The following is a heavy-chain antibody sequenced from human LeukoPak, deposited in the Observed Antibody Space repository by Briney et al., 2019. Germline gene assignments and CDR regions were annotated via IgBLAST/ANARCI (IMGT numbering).Heavy chain of an antibody. V-gene: IGHV4-38-2*02. CDR2: VYHSGSA. CDR1: GYSISRGYY. Sequence: SETLSLTCSLSGYSISRGYYWGWIRQSPGRGVEGIVIVYHSGSAYYNPSLKSRRTISVETYKNQFSLQQSSVTAADTAVYYCAKMGAQNWGSYLRYFDFWRRGNLVTVSS. CDR3: AKMGAQNWGSYLRYFDF. J-gene: IGHJ2*01. D-gene: IGHD7-27*01.